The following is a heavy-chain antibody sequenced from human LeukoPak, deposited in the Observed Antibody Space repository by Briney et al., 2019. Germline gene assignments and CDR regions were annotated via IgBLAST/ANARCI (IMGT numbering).Heavy chain of an antibody. CDR2: IYPGDSDT. Sequence: GESLKISCKGSGYSFTSYWIGWVRQMPGKGLEWMGIIYPGDSDTRYSPSFQGQVTISADKSISTAYLQWSSLKASDTAMYYCARHQTMIVFSYAFDIWGQGTMVTVSS. CDR1: GYSFTSYW. J-gene: IGHJ3*02. D-gene: IGHD3-22*01. CDR3: ARHQTMIVFSYAFDI. V-gene: IGHV5-51*01.